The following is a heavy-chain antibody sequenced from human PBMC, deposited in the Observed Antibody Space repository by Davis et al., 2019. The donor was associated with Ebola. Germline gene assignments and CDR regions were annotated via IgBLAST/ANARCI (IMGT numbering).Heavy chain of an antibody. CDR1: GGSISSYY. J-gene: IGHJ4*02. CDR3: ARGHDSSGG. Sequence: PSETLSLTCTVSGGSISSYYWSWIRQPPGKGLEWIGYIYYSGSTNYNPSLKSRVTISVDTSKNQFSLKLSSVTAADTAVYYCARGHDSSGGWGQGTLVTVSS. D-gene: IGHD3-22*01. V-gene: IGHV4-59*01. CDR2: IYYSGST.